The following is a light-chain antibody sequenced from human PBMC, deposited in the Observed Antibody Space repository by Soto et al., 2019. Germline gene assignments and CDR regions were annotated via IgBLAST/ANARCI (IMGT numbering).Light chain of an antibody. CDR2: TAS. CDR1: QGIRNA. V-gene: IGKV1-6*01. Sequence: AIQMTQSPSSLSASIGDRVTITCRASQGIRNALGWYQQKPGKAPKLLIYTASNLESAVPSRFVASGSGTDFTLTISSLQPEDFASYYCLQDYNYPYTFGQGTKLEIK. CDR3: LQDYNYPYT. J-gene: IGKJ2*01.